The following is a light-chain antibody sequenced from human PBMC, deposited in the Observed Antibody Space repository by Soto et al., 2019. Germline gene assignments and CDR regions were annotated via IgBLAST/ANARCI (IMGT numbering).Light chain of an antibody. CDR2: GAS. V-gene: IGKV3-20*01. J-gene: IGKJ1*01. CDR1: QSVSSTY. CDR3: QQYGSSPRT. Sequence: DIVLTQSPGTLSLSPGERATLSCRASQSVSSTYLAWYQQKPGQAPRLLIYGASSRATGIPDRFGGSGSGTDFTLTISRLEPEDFAVYYCQQYGSSPRTFGQGTKVEIK.